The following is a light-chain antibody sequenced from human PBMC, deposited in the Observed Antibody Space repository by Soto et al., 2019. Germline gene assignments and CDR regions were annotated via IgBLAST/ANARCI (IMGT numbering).Light chain of an antibody. CDR3: QQYGTSPLT. J-gene: IGKJ4*01. CDR1: QSVTSRY. CDR2: GTS. Sequence: EIVLTQSPGTLSLSPGERATLSCRASQSVTSRYFAWYQQKPGQAPRLLIYGTSSRATGIPDRFSGSGSGTDFSLTINRLEREDSAVYYCQQYGTSPLTFGGGTKVEMK. V-gene: IGKV3-20*01.